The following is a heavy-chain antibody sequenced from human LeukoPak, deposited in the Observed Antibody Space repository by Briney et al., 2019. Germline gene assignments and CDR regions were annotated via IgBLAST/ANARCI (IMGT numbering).Heavy chain of an antibody. J-gene: IGHJ6*02. CDR1: GGSISSYY. D-gene: IGHD3-10*01. Sequence: PSETLSLTRTVSGGSISSYYWSWIRQPPGKGLEWMGFIYYSGSTNYNPSLKSRVTISVDTSKNQFSLKLSSVTAADTAVYYCARSGYYGSGSYYNVDYYGMDVWGQGTTVTVSS. CDR2: IYYSGST. V-gene: IGHV4-59*08. CDR3: ARSGYYGSGSYYNVDYYGMDV.